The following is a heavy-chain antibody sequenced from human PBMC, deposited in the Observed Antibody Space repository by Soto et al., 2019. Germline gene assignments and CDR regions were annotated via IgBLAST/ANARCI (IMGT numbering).Heavy chain of an antibody. CDR2: VSYHGSNT. CDR1: GFTFSNFG. CDR3: AKDSYGGSVTGNTLDY. J-gene: IGHJ4*02. V-gene: IGHV3-30*18. D-gene: IGHD1-7*01. Sequence: GGSLRLSCAASGFTFSNFGMHWVRQAPGKGLEWVAVVSYHGSNTYYTDSVKGRFTISRDNSKNTLDLQMNSLRAEDTAVYYCAKDSYGGSVTGNTLDYWGQGTLVTVSS.